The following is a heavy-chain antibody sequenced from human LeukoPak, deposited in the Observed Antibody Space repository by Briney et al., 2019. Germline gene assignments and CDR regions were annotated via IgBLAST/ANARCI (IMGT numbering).Heavy chain of an antibody. CDR3: AKDGYSSGSYYWFDY. CDR2: ISSGGSDK. CDR1: GFTFSTYG. V-gene: IGHV3-30*18. J-gene: IGHJ4*02. Sequence: GGSLRLSCAASGFTFSTYGMHWVRQAPGEGLEWVAVISSGGSDKFYADSVKGRFTISRDNSKNTLYLQMNSLRAEDTALYYCAKDGYSSGSYYWFDYWGQGTQVTVSS. D-gene: IGHD3-10*01.